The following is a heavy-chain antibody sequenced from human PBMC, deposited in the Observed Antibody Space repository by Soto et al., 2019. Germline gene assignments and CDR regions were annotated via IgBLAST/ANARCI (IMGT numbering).Heavy chain of an antibody. CDR1: GFSISSYY. V-gene: IGHV4-59*12. CDR3: SRGGSSGYYNRFPFDI. Sequence: TSETLSLTCAASGFSISSYYLSWIRQPPGKGLEWVGYIYNSGSTNYNPSLKSRVTISGDRYKNQFSLKLSYVTAADTAVYYCSRGGSSGYYNRFPFDIWGQGTMVTVSS. D-gene: IGHD3-22*01. CDR2: IYNSGST. J-gene: IGHJ3*02.